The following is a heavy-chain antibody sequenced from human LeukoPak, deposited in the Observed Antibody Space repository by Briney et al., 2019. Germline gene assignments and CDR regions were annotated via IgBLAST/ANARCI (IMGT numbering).Heavy chain of an antibody. Sequence: PSETLSLTCAVYDGSFRGYFWSWIRLPPGKGLEWIGDINHSGSTDYNPSLKSRVTIEVDTSKKQFSLNLSSVTAADTAVYYCARGGAVGATYLLLDYWGQGTVVTVSS. CDR2: INHSGST. J-gene: IGHJ4*02. V-gene: IGHV4-34*01. CDR3: ARGGAVGATYLLLDY. CDR1: DGSFRGYF. D-gene: IGHD2-15*01.